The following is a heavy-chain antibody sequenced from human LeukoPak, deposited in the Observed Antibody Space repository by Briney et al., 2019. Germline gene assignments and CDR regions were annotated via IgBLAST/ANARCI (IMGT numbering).Heavy chain of an antibody. Sequence: GGSLRLSCAASGFTFSDYYMSWIRQAPGKGLEWVANIKQDGSEKYYVDSVKGRFTISRDNAKNSLYLQMNSLRAEDTAVYYCARVNDAFDIWGQGTMVTVSS. CDR2: IKQDGSEK. CDR1: GFTFSDYY. CDR3: ARVNDAFDI. J-gene: IGHJ3*02. V-gene: IGHV3-7*01.